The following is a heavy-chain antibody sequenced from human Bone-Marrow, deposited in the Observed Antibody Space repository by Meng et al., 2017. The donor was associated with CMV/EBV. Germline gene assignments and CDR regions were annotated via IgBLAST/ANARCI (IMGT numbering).Heavy chain of an antibody. CDR3: ARMARPRASVYYYDSNGPFDY. Sequence: FSGYYWSWIRQPAGKGLEWIGEINHSGSTNYHPSLKSRVTISVDTSKNQFSLKLSSVTAADTAVYYCARMARPRASVYYYDSNGPFDYWGQGTLVTVSS. CDR2: INHSGST. CDR1: FSGYY. D-gene: IGHD3-22*01. J-gene: IGHJ4*02. V-gene: IGHV4-34*01.